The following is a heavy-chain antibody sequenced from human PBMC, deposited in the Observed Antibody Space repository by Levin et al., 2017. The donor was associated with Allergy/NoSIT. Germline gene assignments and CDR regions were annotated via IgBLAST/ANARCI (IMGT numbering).Heavy chain of an antibody. J-gene: IGHJ4*02. Sequence: GGSLRLSCAASGFGLSFSGCALSWVRQAPGRGLEWVSTISGGGDRYYADSVKGRFTVSRDNSKKTLDLQVNSLRAEDTAVYYCATSWWNLLGTNHVTFEFWGPGTLVTVSS. CDR3: ATSWWNLLGTNHVTFEF. V-gene: IGHV3-23*01. CDR1: GFGLSFSGCA. CDR2: ISGGGDR. D-gene: IGHD3-16*01.